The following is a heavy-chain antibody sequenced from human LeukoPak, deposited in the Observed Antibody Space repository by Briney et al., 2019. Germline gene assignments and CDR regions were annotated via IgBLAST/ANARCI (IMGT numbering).Heavy chain of an antibody. Sequence: SETLSLTCAVYGGSFSGYYWSWIRQPPGKGLEWIGEINHSGSTNYNPSLKSRVTISVDTSKNQFSLKLSSVTAADTAVYYCARHRTSKQQPYYYYYYMDVWGKGTTVTISS. D-gene: IGHD6-13*01. CDR2: INHSGST. V-gene: IGHV4-34*01. CDR1: GGSFSGYY. CDR3: ARHRTSKQQPYYYYYYMDV. J-gene: IGHJ6*03.